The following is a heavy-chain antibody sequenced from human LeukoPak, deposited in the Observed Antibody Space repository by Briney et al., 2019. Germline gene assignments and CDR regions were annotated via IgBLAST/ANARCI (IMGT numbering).Heavy chain of an antibody. V-gene: IGHV3-48*04. J-gene: IGHJ4*02. CDR2: ISSSSSTI. Sequence: GGSLRLSCAASGFTFSSYSMNWVRQAPGKGLEWVSYISSSSSTIYYADSVKGRFTISRDNAKNSLYLQMNSLRAEDTAVYYCASGRGYSGYAKKQVDYWGQGTLVTVSS. CDR1: GFTFSSYS. CDR3: ASGRGYSGYAKKQVDY. D-gene: IGHD5-12*01.